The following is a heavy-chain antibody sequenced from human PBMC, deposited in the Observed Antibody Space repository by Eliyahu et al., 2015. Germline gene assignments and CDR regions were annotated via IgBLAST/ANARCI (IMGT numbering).Heavy chain of an antibody. Sequence: EVQLVESGGGLVKPGGSLRLSCAASGFXFRNVWMNWVRQAPGKGLEWVGRIKTHTEGGTGDYAAPVKGRFTISRDDSKNTAYLQIYSLKPEDTAVYYCSTDFGRGYCGSWGQGTLVTVSS. D-gene: IGHD2-15*01. CDR3: STDFGRGYCGS. J-gene: IGHJ4*02. CDR1: GFXFRNVW. V-gene: IGHV3-15*01. CDR2: IKTHTEGGTG.